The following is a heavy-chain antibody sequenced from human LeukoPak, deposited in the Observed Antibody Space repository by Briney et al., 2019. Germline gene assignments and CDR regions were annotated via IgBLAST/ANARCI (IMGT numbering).Heavy chain of an antibody. D-gene: IGHD5/OR15-5a*01. J-gene: IGHJ6*02. Sequence: GGSLRLSCPASGFTFSDYSMSWVRQAPGKGLEWVSSISSCSDYIYYADSVKGRFTISRDNARNSLYLQMNSLRAEDTAVYYCARSRSVSNYKGMDVWGQGTTVTVSS. CDR3: ARSRSVSNYKGMDV. CDR2: ISSCSDYI. V-gene: IGHV3-21*01. CDR1: GFTFSDYS.